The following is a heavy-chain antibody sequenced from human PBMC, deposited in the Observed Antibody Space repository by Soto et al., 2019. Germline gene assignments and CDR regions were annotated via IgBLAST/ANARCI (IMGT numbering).Heavy chain of an antibody. CDR3: ARVASDTVTSPFDY. Sequence: SQTLSLTCTVSGGSISSYYWSWIRQPPGKGLEWIGYIYYSGSTNYNPSLKSRVTISVDTSKNQFSLKLSSVTAADTAVYYCARVASDTVTSPFDYWGQGTLVTVSS. CDR2: IYYSGST. CDR1: GGSISSYY. J-gene: IGHJ4*02. D-gene: IGHD4-17*01. V-gene: IGHV4-59*01.